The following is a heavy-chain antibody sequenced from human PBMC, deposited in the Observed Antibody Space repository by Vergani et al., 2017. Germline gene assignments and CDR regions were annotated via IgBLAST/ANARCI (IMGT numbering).Heavy chain of an antibody. Sequence: EVQLVPSGAEVKKPGESLTISCKGSGYSFTSYWIGWVRQLPGKGLEWMGIIYPGDSDTRYSPSFQGQVTISADKSISTAYLQWSSLKASDTAMYYCARPRAEYCSSTSCYFSDAFDIWGQGTMVTVSS. CDR3: ARPRAEYCSSTSCYFSDAFDI. J-gene: IGHJ3*02. CDR2: IYPGDSDT. V-gene: IGHV5-51*01. CDR1: GYSFTSYW. D-gene: IGHD2-2*01.